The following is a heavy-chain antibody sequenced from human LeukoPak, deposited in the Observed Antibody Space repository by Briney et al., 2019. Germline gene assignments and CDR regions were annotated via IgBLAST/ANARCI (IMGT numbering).Heavy chain of an antibody. Sequence: GGSLRLSCAASGFTFSDYYMSWIRQAPGKGLEWVSYISSSGRTIYYADSVKGRFTISRDNAKNSLYLQMNSLRAEDTAVYYCARDHYYYDSSGYYPPLDYWGQGTLVTVSS. D-gene: IGHD3-22*01. V-gene: IGHV3-11*01. CDR3: ARDHYYYDSSGYYPPLDY. CDR1: GFTFSDYY. J-gene: IGHJ4*02. CDR2: ISSSGRTI.